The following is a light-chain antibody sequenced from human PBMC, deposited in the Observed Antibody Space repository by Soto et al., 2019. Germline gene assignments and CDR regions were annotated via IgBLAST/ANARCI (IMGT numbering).Light chain of an antibody. Sequence: EIVMTQSPATLSVSPGERATLSCRTSQSASRNLAWYQKKPGQAPWLLIYAASTRATGIPARFSGSGSGTEFNLTISSLKSEYFAVYYCQQYNKWPRTLDGGTKVEIK. J-gene: IGKJ4*01. CDR1: QSASRN. CDR3: QQYNKWPRT. CDR2: AAS. V-gene: IGKV3-15*01.